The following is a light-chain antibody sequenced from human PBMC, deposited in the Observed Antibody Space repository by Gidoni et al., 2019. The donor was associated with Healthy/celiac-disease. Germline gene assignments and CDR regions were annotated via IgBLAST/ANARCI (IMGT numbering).Light chain of an antibody. CDR1: CSDVGGYNY. V-gene: IGLV2-14*03. CDR3: SSYTSSSTLYV. Sequence: QSALTQPASVAGSPGQSITISCTGTCSDVGGYNYVSWYQQHPGKAPKLMIYDVSNPPSGVSHRFSGSKSGNTASLTISGLQAEDEADYYCSSYTSSSTLYVFGTGTKVIGL. CDR2: DVS. J-gene: IGLJ1*01.